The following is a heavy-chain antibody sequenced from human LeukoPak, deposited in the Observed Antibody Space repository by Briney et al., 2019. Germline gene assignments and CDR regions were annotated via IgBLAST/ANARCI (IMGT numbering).Heavy chain of an antibody. D-gene: IGHD1-26*01. J-gene: IGHJ4*02. V-gene: IGHV1-18*04. CDR3: ARDSGWELRHFFFDE. CDR2: ISPSNGDT. Sequence: ASVKVSCKASGYTFTSYSISWVRRAPGQGLEWMGWISPSNGDTNYAQKVQDRVTMTTDTSTTTVYMELRSLTSDDTAIYYCARDSGWELRHFFFDERGQGTLVTASS. CDR1: GYTFTSYS.